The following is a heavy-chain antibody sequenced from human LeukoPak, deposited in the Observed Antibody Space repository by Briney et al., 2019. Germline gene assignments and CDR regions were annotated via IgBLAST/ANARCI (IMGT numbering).Heavy chain of an antibody. D-gene: IGHD2-21*01. V-gene: IGHV3-74*01. CDR1: GFIFSDYW. Sequence: GGSLRLSCAASGFIFSDYWMHWVRLDPGKGLEWVSRIKYDGSSTSYADSVKGRFTISRDNAKNTVYVNMHSLRDEDTAVYYCARGGRFAYFLDYWGQGNLVTVSS. CDR3: ARGGRFAYFLDY. J-gene: IGHJ4*02. CDR2: IKYDGSST.